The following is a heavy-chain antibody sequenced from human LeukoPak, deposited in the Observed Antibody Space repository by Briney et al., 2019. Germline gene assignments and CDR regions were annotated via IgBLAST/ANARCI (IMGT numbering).Heavy chain of an antibody. CDR3: ARDGSGGPWFGELFPLLGYYGMDV. D-gene: IGHD3-10*01. Sequence: PSETLSLTCTVSGYSISSGYYWGWIRQPPGKGLEWIGSIYHSGSTYYNPSLKSRVTISVDTSKNQFSLKLTSVTPADTAVYYCARDGSGGPWFGELFPLLGYYGMDVWGQGTTVTVSS. CDR2: IYHSGST. V-gene: IGHV4-38-2*02. J-gene: IGHJ6*02. CDR1: GYSISSGYY.